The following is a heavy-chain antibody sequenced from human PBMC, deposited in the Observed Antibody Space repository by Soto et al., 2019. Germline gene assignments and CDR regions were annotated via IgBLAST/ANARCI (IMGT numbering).Heavy chain of an antibody. CDR3: ARELVTVVRGPEVYYDYYGMDV. Sequence: GGSLRLSCAASGFTFSSYWMHCVRQAPGKGLVWVSRINSDGSSTSYADSVKGRFTISRDNAKNTLYLQMNSLRAEDTAVYYCARELVTVVRGPEVYYDYYGMDVWGQGTTVTVSS. J-gene: IGHJ6*02. CDR1: GFTFSSYW. CDR2: INSDGSST. V-gene: IGHV3-74*01. D-gene: IGHD3-10*01.